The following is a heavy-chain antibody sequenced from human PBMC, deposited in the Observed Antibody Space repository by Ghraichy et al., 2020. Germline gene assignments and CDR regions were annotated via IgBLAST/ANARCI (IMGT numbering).Heavy chain of an antibody. D-gene: IGHD4-17*01. CDR2: INAGNGNT. CDR1: GYTFTSYA. CDR3: ARELTTVTTAGRFGY. V-gene: IGHV1-3*01. J-gene: IGHJ4*02. Sequence: ASVKVSCKASGYTFTSYAMHWVRQAPGQRLEWMGCINAGNGNTKYSQKFQGRVTITRDTSASTAYMELSSLRSEDTAVYYCARELTTVTTAGRFGYWGQGTLVTVSS.